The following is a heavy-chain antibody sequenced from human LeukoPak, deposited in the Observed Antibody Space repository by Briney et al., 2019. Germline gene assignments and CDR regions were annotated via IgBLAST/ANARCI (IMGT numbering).Heavy chain of an antibody. D-gene: IGHD3-10*01. V-gene: IGHV3-23*01. CDR2: ISGSGGST. J-gene: IGHJ4*02. CDR1: GFTFSSYS. CDR3: AELTSMVEQY. Sequence: GGSLRLSCAASGFTFSSYSMNWVRQAPGKGLEWVSVISGSGGSTYYADSVKGRFTISRDNAKNTLRAEDTAVYYCAELTSMVEQYWGQGALVTVSS.